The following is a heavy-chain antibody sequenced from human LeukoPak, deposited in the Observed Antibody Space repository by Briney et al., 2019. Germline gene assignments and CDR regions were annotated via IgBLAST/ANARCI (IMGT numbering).Heavy chain of an antibody. CDR2: ISSSADST. CDR3: AKRAYCSGTTCYGNYFDP. V-gene: IGHV3-23*01. CDR1: GFTLSSYA. J-gene: IGHJ5*02. D-gene: IGHD2-2*01. Sequence: PGGSPRHSPEAPGFTLSSYAMSWVRPAPGKRLAWGSVISSSADSTYYADSVKGRFTISRDNSKNTVYLQMSSLRAEDTAVYYCAKRAYCSGTTCYGNYFDPWGQGTLVTVSS.